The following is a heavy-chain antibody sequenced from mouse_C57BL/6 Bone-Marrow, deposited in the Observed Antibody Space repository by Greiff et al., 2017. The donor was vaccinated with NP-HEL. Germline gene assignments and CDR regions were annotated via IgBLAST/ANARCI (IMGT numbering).Heavy chain of an antibody. CDR1: GFTFSSYA. V-gene: IGHV5-9-1*02. J-gene: IGHJ2*01. D-gene: IGHD1-1*01. CDR3: TRGYYGSSFYYFDY. Sequence: DVQLQESGEGLVKPGGSLKLSCAASGFTFSSYAMSWVRQTPEKRLEWVAYISSGGDYIYYADTVKGRFTISRDNARNTLYLQMSSLKSEDTAMYYCTRGYYGSSFYYFDYWGQGTTLTVSS. CDR2: ISSGGDYI.